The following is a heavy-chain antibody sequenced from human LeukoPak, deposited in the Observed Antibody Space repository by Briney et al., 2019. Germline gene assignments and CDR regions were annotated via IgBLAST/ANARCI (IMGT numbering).Heavy chain of an antibody. Sequence: PGRSLRLSCAASGFTFSSYAMHCVRQAPGKGLEWVAVISYDGSNKYYADSVKGRFTISRDNSKNKLYLQMNSLRAEDTAVYYCARGEWLQIDYWGQGTLVTVSS. J-gene: IGHJ4*02. V-gene: IGHV3-30*04. CDR2: ISYDGSNK. D-gene: IGHD5-24*01. CDR1: GFTFSSYA. CDR3: ARGEWLQIDY.